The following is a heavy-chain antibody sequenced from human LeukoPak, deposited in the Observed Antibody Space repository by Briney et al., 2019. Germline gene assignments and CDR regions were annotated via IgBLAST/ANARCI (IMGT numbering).Heavy chain of an antibody. V-gene: IGHV3-21*01. Sequence: GGSLRLSCAASGFTFSSYTMNWVRQAPGKGLEWVSSISGSTSYIFYADSVKGRFTISRDDAENSLYLKMNSLRAEDTAVYYCARRGGGSSGYYYYHMDVWGKGTTVTVSS. CDR1: GFTFSSYT. CDR2: ISGSTSYI. D-gene: IGHD6-6*01. CDR3: ARRGGGSSGYYYYHMDV. J-gene: IGHJ6*03.